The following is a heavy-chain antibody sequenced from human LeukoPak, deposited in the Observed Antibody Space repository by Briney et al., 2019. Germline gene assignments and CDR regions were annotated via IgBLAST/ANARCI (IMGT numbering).Heavy chain of an antibody. D-gene: IGHD3-10*01. V-gene: IGHV4-39*07. CDR3: ARERRGFGINYYYYYGMDV. Sequence: SETLSLTCTVSGGSISGGSYYWSWIRQPPGKGLEWIGEINHSGSTNYNPSLKSRVTISVDTSKNQFSLKLSSVTAANTAVYYCARERRGFGINYYYYYGMDVWGQGTTVTVSS. J-gene: IGHJ6*02. CDR1: GGSISGGSYY. CDR2: INHSGST.